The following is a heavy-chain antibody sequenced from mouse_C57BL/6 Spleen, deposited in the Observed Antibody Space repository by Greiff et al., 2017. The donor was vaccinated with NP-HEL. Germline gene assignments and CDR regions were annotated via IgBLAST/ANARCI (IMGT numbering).Heavy chain of an antibody. V-gene: IGHV1-55*01. Sequence: QVHVKQPGAELVKPGASVKMSCKASGYTFTSYWITWVKQRPGQGLEWIGDIYPGSGSTNYNEKFKSKATLTVDTSSSTAYMQLSSLTSEDSAVYYCARPPYYAMDYWGQGTSVTVSS. J-gene: IGHJ4*01. CDR3: ARPPYYAMDY. CDR2: IYPGSGST. CDR1: GYTFTSYW.